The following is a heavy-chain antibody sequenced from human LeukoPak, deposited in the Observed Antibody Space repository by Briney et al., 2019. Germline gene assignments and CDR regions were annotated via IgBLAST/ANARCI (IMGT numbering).Heavy chain of an antibody. J-gene: IGHJ4*02. CDR3: ARAGGVKTAALDLDY. CDR1: GGSISSGNYY. Sequence: SETLSLTCTVSGGSISSGNYYWSWIRQPAGQGLEWMGRIYTSGSTDYNPSLKSRVTISVDTSKNQFSLELTSVTAADTAVYYCARAGGVKTAALDLDYWGQGTLVTVSS. D-gene: IGHD6-25*01. V-gene: IGHV4-61*02. CDR2: IYTSGST.